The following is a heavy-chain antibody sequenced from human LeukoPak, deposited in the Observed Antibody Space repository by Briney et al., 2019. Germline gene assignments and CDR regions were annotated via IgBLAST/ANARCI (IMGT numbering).Heavy chain of an antibody. J-gene: IGHJ6*02. CDR3: ARGCGTSGQINGMDV. V-gene: IGHV4-59*01. CDR1: GGSISSYY. D-gene: IGHD2-2*01. CDR2: IYYSGST. Sequence: SETLSLTCTVSGGSISSYYWSWIRQPPGKGLEWIGYIYYSGSTNYNPSLKSRVTISVDTSKNQFSLKLSSVTAADTAVYYCARGCGTSGQINGMDVWGQGTTVTVSS.